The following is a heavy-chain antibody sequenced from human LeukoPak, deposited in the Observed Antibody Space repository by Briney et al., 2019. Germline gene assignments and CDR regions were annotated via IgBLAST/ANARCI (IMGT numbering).Heavy chain of an antibody. Sequence: GESLKISCKGFGYTFTTSWIGWVRQMPGKGLEWMGIIYPGDSDTRYSPSFQGQVTISADKSISTAYLQWSSLKASDTAMYYCASCGATSCYTFDYYGMDVWGQGTTVTVSS. V-gene: IGHV5-51*01. CDR1: GYTFTTSW. CDR2: IYPGDSDT. D-gene: IGHD2-2*02. CDR3: ASCGATSCYTFDYYGMDV. J-gene: IGHJ6*02.